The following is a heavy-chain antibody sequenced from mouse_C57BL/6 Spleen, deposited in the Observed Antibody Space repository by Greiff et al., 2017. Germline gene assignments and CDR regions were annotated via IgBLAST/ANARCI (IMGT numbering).Heavy chain of an antibody. V-gene: IGHV2-5*01. CDR2: IWRGGST. CDR1: GFSLTSYG. D-gene: IGHD2-1*01. CDR3: ATRGGNFAMDY. J-gene: IGHJ4*01. Sequence: VKLQESGPGLVQPSQSLSITCTVSGFSLTSYGVHWVRQSPGKGLEWLGVIWRGGSTDYNAAFMSRLSITNDNSKSQAFFKMNSLQADDTAIYYCATRGGNFAMDYWGQGTSVTVSS.